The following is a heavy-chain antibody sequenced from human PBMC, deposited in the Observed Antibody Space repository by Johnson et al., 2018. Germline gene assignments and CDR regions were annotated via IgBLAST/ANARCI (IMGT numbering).Heavy chain of an antibody. D-gene: IGHD3-22*01. Sequence: QVQLVQSGAEVKKPGASVKVSCKASGYTFTSYDINWVRQATGQGLEWMGWMNPNSGNTGYAQKFQGRVTMTRNTSISTAYMELSSLSSEDTAVYYCARPPRTYYYDSHYYYYMDVWGKGTTVTVSS. CDR3: ARPPRTYYYDSHYYYYMDV. CDR2: MNPNSGNT. J-gene: IGHJ6*03. V-gene: IGHV1-8*01. CDR1: GYTFTSYD.